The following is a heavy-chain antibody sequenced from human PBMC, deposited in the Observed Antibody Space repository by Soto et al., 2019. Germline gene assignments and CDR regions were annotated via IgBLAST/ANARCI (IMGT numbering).Heavy chain of an antibody. CDR1: GGSFSGYY. CDR3: ARAGRRAQTAGPRYCSGGSCYSSDWFDP. J-gene: IGHJ5*02. CDR2: INHSGST. V-gene: IGHV4-34*01. Sequence: QVQLQQWGAGLLKPSETLSLTCAVYGGSFSGYYWSWIRQPPGKGLEWIGEINHSGSTNYNPSLKSRVTIAVDTSKNQFSLKLSSVTAADTAVYYCARAGRRAQTAGPRYCSGGSCYSSDWFDPWGQGTLVTVSS. D-gene: IGHD2-15*01.